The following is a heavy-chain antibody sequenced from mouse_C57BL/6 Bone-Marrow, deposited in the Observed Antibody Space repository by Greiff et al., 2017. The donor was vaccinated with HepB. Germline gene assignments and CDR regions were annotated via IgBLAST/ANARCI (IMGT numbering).Heavy chain of an antibody. Sequence: VQLQQPGAELVRPGTSVKLSCKASGYTFTSYWLHWVKQRPGQGLEWIGVIDPSDSYTNYNQKFKGKATLTVDTSSSTAYMQLSRLTSEDSAVYYCAREDYAPYYFDYWGQGTTLTVSS. CDR3: AREDYAPYYFDY. V-gene: IGHV1-59*01. D-gene: IGHD2-4*01. J-gene: IGHJ2*01. CDR1: GYTFTSYW. CDR2: IDPSDSYT.